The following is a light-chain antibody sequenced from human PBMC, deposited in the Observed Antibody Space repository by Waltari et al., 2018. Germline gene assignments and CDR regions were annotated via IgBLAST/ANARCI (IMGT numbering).Light chain of an antibody. J-gene: IGKJ1*01. V-gene: IGKV1-5*01. CDR3: QHYYTSSWT. Sequence: IQMTQSPSTLSASVGDRVTITCRASQSIGRKLAWYQQKPGKAPNLLIYDVSSFESGVPSRFSGSGSGTEFTLTISNLQPDDFATYCCQHYYTSSWTFGQGTKVEIK. CDR1: QSIGRK. CDR2: DVS.